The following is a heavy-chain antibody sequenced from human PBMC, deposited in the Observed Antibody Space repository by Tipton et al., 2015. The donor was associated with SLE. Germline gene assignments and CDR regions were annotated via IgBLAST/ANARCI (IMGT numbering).Heavy chain of an antibody. J-gene: IGHJ4*02. D-gene: IGHD3-16*01. CDR2: IFYSGTN. CDR3: ARAIGANYFNF. Sequence: TLSLTCTVSGGSISISSYYWGWIRQPPGKGLEWIGSIFYSGTNYFNPSLKTRITISVDTSKIQFSLRLTSVTAADTAVYYCARAIGANYFNFWGQGILVTVSS. V-gene: IGHV4-39*07. CDR1: GGSISISSYY.